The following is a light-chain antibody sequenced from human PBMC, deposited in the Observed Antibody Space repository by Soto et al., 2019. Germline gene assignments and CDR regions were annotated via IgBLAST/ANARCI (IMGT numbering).Light chain of an antibody. CDR1: QSISPW. J-gene: IGKJ5*01. CDR3: QHYNSYPIT. CDR2: KAS. Sequence: DIQKTQSPSTLSASVGDRVTITCRASQSISPWLAWYQQKPGKAPKLLIYKASSLESGVPSRFSGSGSGTEFTLTISSLQPEDFATYYCQHYNSYPITFGQGTRLEIK. V-gene: IGKV1-5*03.